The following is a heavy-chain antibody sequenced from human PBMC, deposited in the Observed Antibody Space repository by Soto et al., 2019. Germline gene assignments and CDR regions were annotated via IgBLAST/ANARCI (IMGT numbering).Heavy chain of an antibody. CDR2: IIPIFGTA. D-gene: IGHD3-22*01. CDR3: ASTGHYAGSGYYLMGYYYGMDV. CDR1: GGTFSSYA. J-gene: IGHJ6*02. Sequence: SVKVSCKASGGTFSSYAISWVRQAPGQGLEWMGGIIPIFGTANYAQKFQGRVTITADKSTSTAYMELSSLRSEDTAVYYCASTGHYAGSGYYLMGYYYGMDVWGQGTTVTVSS. V-gene: IGHV1-69*06.